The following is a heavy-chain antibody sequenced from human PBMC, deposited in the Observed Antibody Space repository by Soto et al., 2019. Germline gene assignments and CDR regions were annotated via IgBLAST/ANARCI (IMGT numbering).Heavy chain of an antibody. D-gene: IGHD3-3*01. CDR3: ATRVTEAGFGVVYAFDF. Sequence: ASVKVSCKVSGYTLTELSMHWVRQAPGKGLEYMGGFDPQEGETIYAQNFQGRVTMTEDTSTDTAYLDLSSLRSEDTAVYYCATRVTEAGFGVVYAFDFWGQGTMVTVS. CDR1: GYTLTELS. J-gene: IGHJ3*01. V-gene: IGHV1-24*01. CDR2: FDPQEGET.